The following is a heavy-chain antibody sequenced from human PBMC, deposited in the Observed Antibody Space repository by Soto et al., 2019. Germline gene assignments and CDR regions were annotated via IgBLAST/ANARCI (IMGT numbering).Heavy chain of an antibody. CDR2: IFSSDDK. CDR1: GFSLNTDGMG. J-gene: IGHJ4*02. CDR3: ARIRGYDSLVPVDY. V-gene: IGHV2-26*01. Sequence: QVTLKEAGPVLVKPTETLTLTCTVSGFSLNTDGMGVSWIRQPPRKALEWLAQIFSSDDKSYSASLKSRLSISKDSSGSQVLLSVTNLDPVDTATYYCARIRGYDSLVPVDYWGQGILVTVSS. D-gene: IGHD5-12*01.